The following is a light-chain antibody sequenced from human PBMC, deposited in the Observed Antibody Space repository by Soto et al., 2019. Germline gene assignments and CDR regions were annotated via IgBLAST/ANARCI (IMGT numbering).Light chain of an antibody. V-gene: IGKV3-20*01. Sequence: EIVVTQSPGTLSLSPGERATLSCRASQSVRSSYLAWYQQKPGQAPRLLIYGATSRATGISDRFSGSASGTNFTATISRLETEDFVVYYCQNYGSTRYTFGQGTKLEIK. CDR3: QNYGSTRYT. CDR1: QSVRSSY. J-gene: IGKJ2*01. CDR2: GAT.